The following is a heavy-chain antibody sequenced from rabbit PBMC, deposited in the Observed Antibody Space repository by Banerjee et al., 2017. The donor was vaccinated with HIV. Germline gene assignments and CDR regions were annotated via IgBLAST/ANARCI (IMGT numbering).Heavy chain of an antibody. V-gene: IGHV1S40*01. D-gene: IGHD4-1*01. Sequence: QSLEESGGDLVKPGASLTLTCTASGFSFSSDAMCWVRQAPGKGLEWIACINTSTGNTVYANWAKGRFTISKTSSTTVTLQMTSLTAADTATYFCARDLAGVIGWNFGLWGPGTLVTVS. CDR3: ARDLAGVIGWNFGL. CDR2: INTSTGNT. CDR1: GFSFSSDA. J-gene: IGHJ6*01.